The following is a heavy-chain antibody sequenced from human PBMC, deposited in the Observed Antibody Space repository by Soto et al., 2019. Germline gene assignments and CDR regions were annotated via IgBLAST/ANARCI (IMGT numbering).Heavy chain of an antibody. CDR3: ARVEIAAAGTHYGMDV. Sequence: QVQLQESGPGLVKPSQTLSLTCTVSGGSIRSGDYYWSWIRQPPGKGLEWIGYIFYSGNTYIYYNPSLKSRGTISVDTSQNQISLRLTSVTAADTAVYYCARVEIAAAGTHYGMDVWGQGTTVTVSS. D-gene: IGHD6-13*01. J-gene: IGHJ6*02. V-gene: IGHV4-30-4*01. CDR2: IFYSGNTYI. CDR1: GGSIRSGDYY.